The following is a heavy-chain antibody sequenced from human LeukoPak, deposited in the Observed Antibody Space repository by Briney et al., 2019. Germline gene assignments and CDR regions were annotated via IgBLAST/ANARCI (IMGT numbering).Heavy chain of an antibody. D-gene: IGHD3-10*01. CDR2: IKQDGSEK. CDR3: ARDARLWFGEYFDY. CDR1: GFTFSSYW. V-gene: IGHV3-7*01. J-gene: IGHJ4*02. Sequence: QAGGSLRLSCAASGFTFSSYWMSWVRQAPGKGLEWVANIKQDGSEKYYVDSVKGRFTISRDNAKNSLYLQMNSLRAEDTAVCYCARDARLWFGEYFDYWGQGTLVTVSS.